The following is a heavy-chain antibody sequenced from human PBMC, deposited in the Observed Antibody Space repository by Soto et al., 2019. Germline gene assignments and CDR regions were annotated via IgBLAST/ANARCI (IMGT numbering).Heavy chain of an antibody. V-gene: IGHV3-33*01. J-gene: IGHJ4*02. Sequence: QVELVESGGGVVQPGRSLRLSCAASGFTFNTFGMHWVRQAPGKGPEWVALLWYDGSNKYYADSVKGRFTISRDNPRNTLYLQMNNLRVEDTAVYYCARDRAVTGGTDYFDRWGQGTLVTVSA. CDR1: GFTFNTFG. CDR3: ARDRAVTGGTDYFDR. CDR2: LWYDGSNK. D-gene: IGHD6-19*01.